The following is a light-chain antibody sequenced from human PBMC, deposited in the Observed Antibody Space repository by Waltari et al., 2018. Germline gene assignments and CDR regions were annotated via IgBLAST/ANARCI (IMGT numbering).Light chain of an antibody. CDR3: QQYNGNLIS. V-gene: IGKV1-5*03. Sequence: DIQMTQSPSTLSASVGDGVSITCRASQSISTWLAWYQQKPGKAPKLLIYKASTLESGVPSRFSGNGSGTEFTLTISSLQPDDFATYYCQQYNGNLISFGQGTRLDSK. CDR1: QSISTW. J-gene: IGKJ5*01. CDR2: KAS.